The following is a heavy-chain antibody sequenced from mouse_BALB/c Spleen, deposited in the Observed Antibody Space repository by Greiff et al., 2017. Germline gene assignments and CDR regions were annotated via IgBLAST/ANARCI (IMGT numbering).Heavy chain of an antibody. CDR3: ARQEELRRFAY. V-gene: IGHV1-7*01. CDR1: GYTFTSYW. D-gene: IGHD2-12*01. Sequence: QVQLQQSGAELAKPGASVKMSCKASGYTFTSYWMHWVKQRPGQGLEWIGYINPSTGYTEYNQKFKDKATLTADKSSSTAYMQLSSLTSEDSAVYYCARQEELRRFAYWGQGTLVTVSA. J-gene: IGHJ3*01. CDR2: INPSTGYT.